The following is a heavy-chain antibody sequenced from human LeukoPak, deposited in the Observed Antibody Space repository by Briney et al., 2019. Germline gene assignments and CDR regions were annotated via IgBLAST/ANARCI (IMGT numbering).Heavy chain of an antibody. CDR1: GGSISSYH. CDR3: AKAESTVVTAMDY. Sequence: SETLSLTCTVAGGSISSYHWNWIRQPPGKGLGWIGYIYYSGSTNYNPSLKSRVTISVDTSKNQVSLKLRSVTAADTAVYYCAKAESTVVTAMDYCSQGTLVTAPS. V-gene: IGHV4-59*01. J-gene: IGHJ4*02. D-gene: IGHD2-21*02. CDR2: IYYSGST.